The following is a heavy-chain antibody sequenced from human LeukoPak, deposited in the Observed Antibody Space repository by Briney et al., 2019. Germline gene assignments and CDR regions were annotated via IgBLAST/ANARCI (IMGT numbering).Heavy chain of an antibody. Sequence: SQTLSLTCAISGDSVSSNSAAWNWIRQSPSRGLEWLGRTYYRSKLYNRYAVPVKSRITINPDTSKNQFSLQLNSVTPDDTAVYYCARGGGFPLDYWGQGTLVTASS. V-gene: IGHV6-1*01. CDR1: GDSVSSNSAA. J-gene: IGHJ4*02. CDR3: ARGGGFPLDY. D-gene: IGHD4-23*01. CDR2: TYYRSKLYN.